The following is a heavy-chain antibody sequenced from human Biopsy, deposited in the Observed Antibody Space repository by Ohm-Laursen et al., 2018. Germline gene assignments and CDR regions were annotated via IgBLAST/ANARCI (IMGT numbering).Heavy chain of an antibody. CDR1: GDSVSSGSFY. D-gene: IGHD6-19*01. J-gene: IGHJ4*02. CDR2: IYDRGST. CDR3: ARGMRSSGWPYFDS. Sequence: LSLTCPVSGDSVSSGSFYWTWIRQPPGQGLEYIGYIYDRGSTANYNPSLESRVTMSVDMPKNQFSLKLSSVTAADTAIYYCARGMRSSGWPYFDSWGQGTLVTVSS. V-gene: IGHV4-61*01.